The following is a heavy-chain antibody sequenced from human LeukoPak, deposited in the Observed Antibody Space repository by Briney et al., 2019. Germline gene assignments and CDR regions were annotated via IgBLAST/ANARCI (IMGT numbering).Heavy chain of an antibody. Sequence: SETLSLTCTVSGGSISDYYWSWIRQPAGKGLEWIGRIYTSGSTNYNPSLKSRVTISVDTSKNQFSLKLSSVTAADTAVYYCARASDYYGSGSYWDWFDPWGQGTLVTVSS. D-gene: IGHD3-10*01. J-gene: IGHJ5*02. CDR2: IYTSGST. CDR3: ARASDYYGSGSYWDWFDP. V-gene: IGHV4-4*07. CDR1: GGSISDYY.